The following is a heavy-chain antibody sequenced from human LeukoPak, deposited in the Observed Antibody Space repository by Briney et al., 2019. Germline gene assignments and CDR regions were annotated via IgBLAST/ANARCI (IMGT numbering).Heavy chain of an antibody. D-gene: IGHD2-15*01. CDR3: ARSGTVVAATDY. J-gene: IGHJ4*02. Sequence: SETLSLTCAVYGGSFSDYYWSWIRQPPGKGLEWIGEINHSGSTNYNPSLKSRVTISVDTSKNQFSLKLSSVTAADTAVYYCARSGTVVAATDYWGQGTLVTVSS. CDR2: INHSGST. CDR1: GGSFSDYY. V-gene: IGHV4-34*01.